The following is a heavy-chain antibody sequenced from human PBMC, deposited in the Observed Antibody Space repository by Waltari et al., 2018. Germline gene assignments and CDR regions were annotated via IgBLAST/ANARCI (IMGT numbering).Heavy chain of an antibody. CDR3: ARGDDYVWGSYRPYNWFDP. Sequence: QVQLQQWGAGLLKPSETLSLTCAVYGGSFSGYYWSWIRQPPGKGLEWIGEINHSGSTNYNPSLKSRVTISVDTSKNQFSLKLSSVTAADTAVYYCARGDDYVWGSYRPYNWFDPWGQGTLVTVSS. V-gene: IGHV4-34*01. CDR2: INHSGST. CDR1: GGSFSGYY. D-gene: IGHD3-16*02. J-gene: IGHJ5*02.